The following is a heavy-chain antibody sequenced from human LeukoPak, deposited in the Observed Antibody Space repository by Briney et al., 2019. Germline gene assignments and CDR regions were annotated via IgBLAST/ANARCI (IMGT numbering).Heavy chain of an antibody. V-gene: IGHV4-59*01. CDR2: IYYSGST. Sequence: SETLSLTCTVSGGSISSYYWSWIRQPPGKGLEWIGYIYYSGSTNYNPSLKSRVTISVDTSKNQFSLKLSSVTAADTAVYYCARDLARERKGDYYGSGSYTDWFDPWGQGTLVTVSS. J-gene: IGHJ5*02. D-gene: IGHD3-10*01. CDR1: GGSISSYY. CDR3: ARDLARERKGDYYGSGSYTDWFDP.